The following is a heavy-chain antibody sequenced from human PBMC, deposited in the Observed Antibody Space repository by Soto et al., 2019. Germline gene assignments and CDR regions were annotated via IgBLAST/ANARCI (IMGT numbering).Heavy chain of an antibody. D-gene: IGHD5-12*01. Sequence: SETLSLTCTVSGGSISSYYWSRIRQPPGKGLEWIGYIYYSGSTNYNPSLKSRVTISVDTSKNQFSLKLSSVTAADTAVYYCARGGWSGYARFSRVGPKNYFDYWGQGTLVTVS. V-gene: IGHV4-59*01. CDR2: IYYSGST. CDR1: GGSISSYY. J-gene: IGHJ4*02. CDR3: ARGGWSGYARFSRVGPKNYFDY.